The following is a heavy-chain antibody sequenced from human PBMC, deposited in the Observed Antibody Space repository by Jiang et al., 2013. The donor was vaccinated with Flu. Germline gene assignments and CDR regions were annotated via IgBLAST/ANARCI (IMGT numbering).Heavy chain of an antibody. Sequence: RLSCAASGFSFSYYRMHWVRQAPGKGLEWVAYIWYDGSNKYYADSVKGRFTISRDNSKNTLYLQMNSLRAEDTAVYYCAKSDSSGWYGYVALYYYYYMDVWGKGTTVTVSS. CDR3: AKSDSSGWYGYVALYYYYYMDV. D-gene: IGHD6-19*01. CDR2: IWYDGSNK. J-gene: IGHJ6*03. V-gene: IGHV3-30*02. CDR1: GFSFSYYR.